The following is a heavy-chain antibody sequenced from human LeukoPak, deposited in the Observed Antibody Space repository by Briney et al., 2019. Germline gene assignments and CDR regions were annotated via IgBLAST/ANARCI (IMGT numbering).Heavy chain of an antibody. CDR1: GYTFTSYA. CDR3: ATRQGLGRFDY. D-gene: IGHD1-26*01. J-gene: IGHJ4*02. Sequence: GASVKVSCKASGYTFTSYAMHWVRQAPGQRLEWMGWINTGNGNTKCSEKFQGRVTLTRDTSASTAYMDLSSLRSEYTAVYYCATRQGLGRFDYWGQGTLVTVSS. CDR2: INTGNGNT. V-gene: IGHV1-3*04.